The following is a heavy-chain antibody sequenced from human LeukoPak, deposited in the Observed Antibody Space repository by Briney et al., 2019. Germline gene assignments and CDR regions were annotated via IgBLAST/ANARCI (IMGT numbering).Heavy chain of an antibody. CDR1: GYTFTAYY. J-gene: IGHJ6*02. CDR2: INPNSGGT. CDR3: ARGGITGTTKVDYYYYGMDV. Sequence: ASVKVSCKASGYTFTAYYMHWVRQAPGQGLEWMGWINPNSGGTNYAQKFQGRVTMTRDTSISTAYMELSRLRSDDTAVYYCARGGITGTTKVDYYYYGMDVWGQGTTVTVSS. D-gene: IGHD1-20*01. V-gene: IGHV1-2*02.